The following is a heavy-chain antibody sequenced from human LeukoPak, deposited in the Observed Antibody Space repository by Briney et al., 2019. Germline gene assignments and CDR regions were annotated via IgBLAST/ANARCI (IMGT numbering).Heavy chain of an antibody. CDR3: ARDLRRRVTAIGYGPREYYYYMDV. J-gene: IGHJ6*03. CDR2: INHSGST. V-gene: IGHV4-34*01. CDR1: GGSLSGYY. D-gene: IGHD2-21*02. Sequence: PSETLSLTCAVYGGSLSGYYWSWIRQPPGKGLEWIGEINHSGSTNYNPSLKSRVTISVDTSKNQFSLKLSSVTAADTAVYYCARDLRRRVTAIGYGPREYYYYMDVWGKGTTVTISS.